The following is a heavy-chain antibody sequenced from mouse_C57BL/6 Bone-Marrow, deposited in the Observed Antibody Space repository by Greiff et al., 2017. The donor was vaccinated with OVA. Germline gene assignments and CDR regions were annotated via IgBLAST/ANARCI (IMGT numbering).Heavy chain of an antibody. V-gene: IGHV1-82*01. Sequence: VKLVESGPELVKPGASVKISCKASGYAFSSSWMNWVKQRPGKGLEWIGRIYPGDGDTNYNGKFKGKATLTADKSSSTAYMQLSSLTSEDSAVYFCASYYGSSYRYAMDYWGQGTSVTVSS. CDR1: GYAFSSSW. D-gene: IGHD1-1*01. CDR3: ASYYGSSYRYAMDY. CDR2: IYPGDGDT. J-gene: IGHJ4*01.